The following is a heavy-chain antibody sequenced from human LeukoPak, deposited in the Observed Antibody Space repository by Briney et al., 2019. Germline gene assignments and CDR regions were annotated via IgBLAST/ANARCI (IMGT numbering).Heavy chain of an antibody. J-gene: IGHJ4*02. CDR2: INHSGST. Sequence: KPSETLSLPCAVYGGAFSGYYWGWVPPPPGKGPEWIGEINHSGSTNYNASLKSRVTISVDTSKNQFSLKLSSVTAADTAVYYCARGRIAAAGFDYWGQGTLVTVSS. CDR3: ARGRIAAAGFDY. V-gene: IGHV4-34*01. CDR1: GGAFSGYY. D-gene: IGHD6-13*01.